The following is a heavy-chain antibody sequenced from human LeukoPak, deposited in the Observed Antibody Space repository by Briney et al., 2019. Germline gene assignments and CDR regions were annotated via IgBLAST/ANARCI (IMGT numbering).Heavy chain of an antibody. CDR3: ARVGGTTIEFRAFDI. Sequence: GGSLRLSCAASGFTFSSYSMNWVRQAPGKGLEWVSYISSSSSTIYYADSVKGRFTISRDNAKNSLYLQMNSLRAEDTAVYYCARVGGTTIEFRAFDIWGQGTMVTVSS. J-gene: IGHJ3*02. V-gene: IGHV3-48*04. CDR2: ISSSSSTI. CDR1: GFTFSSYS. D-gene: IGHD3-22*01.